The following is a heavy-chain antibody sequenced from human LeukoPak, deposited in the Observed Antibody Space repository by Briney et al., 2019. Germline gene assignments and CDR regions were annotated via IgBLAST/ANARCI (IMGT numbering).Heavy chain of an antibody. D-gene: IGHD3-10*01. CDR1: GGSISSYY. V-gene: IGHV4-4*07. J-gene: IGHJ4*02. Sequence: SETPSLTCTVSGGSISSYYWSWIRQPAGKGLEWIGRIYTSGSTNYNPSLKSRVTMSVDTSKNQFSLKLSSVTAADTAVYYCARVRPLWSGELPDHWGQGTLVTVSS. CDR3: ARVRPLWSGELPDH. CDR2: IYTSGST.